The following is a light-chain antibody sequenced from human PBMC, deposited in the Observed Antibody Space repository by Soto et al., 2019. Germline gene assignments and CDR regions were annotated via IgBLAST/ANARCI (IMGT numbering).Light chain of an antibody. V-gene: IGKV1-39*01. CDR2: AAS. Sequence: DIQMTQSPSSLSASVGDRVTITCRASQSVGNFLNWYQQKPGLPPKYLIYAASNLQSGVPSRFSGSGSGTDFTLTISNLQPEDFATYYCQESYNAPLTFGGGTKVDIK. J-gene: IGKJ4*01. CDR3: QESYNAPLT. CDR1: QSVGNF.